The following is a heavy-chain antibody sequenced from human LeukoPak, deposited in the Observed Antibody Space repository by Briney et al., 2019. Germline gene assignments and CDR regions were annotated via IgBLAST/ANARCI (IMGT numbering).Heavy chain of an antibody. Sequence: VASVTVSCKVSGYTLTELSMHWVRQAPGKGLEWMGGFDPEDGETIYAQKFQGRVTMTRDTSTNTVYMELSSLRSEDTAVYYCARGPSITMVRGGQWYYYMDVWGKGTTVTISS. CDR2: FDPEDGET. V-gene: IGHV1-24*01. D-gene: IGHD3-10*01. CDR1: GYTLTELS. J-gene: IGHJ6*03. CDR3: ARGPSITMVRGGQWYYYMDV.